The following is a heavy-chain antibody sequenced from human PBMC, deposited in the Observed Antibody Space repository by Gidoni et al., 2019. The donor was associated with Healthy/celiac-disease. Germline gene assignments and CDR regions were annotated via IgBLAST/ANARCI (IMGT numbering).Heavy chain of an antibody. CDR2: IIPILGIA. V-gene: IGHV1-69*02. Sequence: QVQLVQSGAEVKKPGSSVKVSCKASGGPFSSYTISWVRQAPGQGLEWMGRIIPILGIANYAQKFQGRVTITADKSTSTAYMELSSLRSEDTAVYYCARGSEFWSPFDYWGQGTLVTVSS. D-gene: IGHD3-3*01. CDR1: GGPFSSYT. J-gene: IGHJ4*02. CDR3: ARGSEFWSPFDY.